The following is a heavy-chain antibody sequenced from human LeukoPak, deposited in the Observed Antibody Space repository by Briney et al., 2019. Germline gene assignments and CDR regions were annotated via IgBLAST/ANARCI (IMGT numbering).Heavy chain of an antibody. D-gene: IGHD6-13*01. J-gene: IGHJ4*02. CDR2: IYYSGST. CDR3: ARHLGGQLTGPGY. Sequence: SETLSRTCTVSGGSISSGGYYWSWIRQHPGKCQEWIGYIYYSGSTYYNPSLKSRVTISVDTSKNQFSLKLSSVTAADTAVYYCARHLGGQLTGPGYWGQGTLVTVSS. CDR1: GGSISSGGYY. V-gene: IGHV4-31*03.